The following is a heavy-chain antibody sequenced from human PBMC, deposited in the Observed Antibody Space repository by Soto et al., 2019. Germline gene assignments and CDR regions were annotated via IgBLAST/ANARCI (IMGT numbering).Heavy chain of an antibody. CDR3: ARTGFWSGDRVADY. V-gene: IGHV4-39*01. CDR1: GGSISSRSSY. CDR2: INYSGNT. J-gene: IGHJ4*02. Sequence: PSETLSLTCTVSGGSISSRSSYWGWNRQSPGKGLEWIASINYSGNTYYNPSLKSRITISVDTSKNQFSLKVTSVTAADTAVYFCARTGFWSGDRVADYSGQGTLVTVSS. D-gene: IGHD3-3*01.